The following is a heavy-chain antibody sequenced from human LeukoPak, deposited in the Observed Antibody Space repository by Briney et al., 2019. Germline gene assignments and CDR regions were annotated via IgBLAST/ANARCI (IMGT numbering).Heavy chain of an antibody. D-gene: IGHD4-4*01. Sequence: GGSLRLSCAASGFTFSSYAMSWVRQAPGKGLEWVSAISGSGGSTYYADSVKGRFTISRDNSKNTLYLQMNSLRAEDTAVYYCAKRPLVTHYYYGMDVWGQGTTVTVSS. CDR1: GFTFSSYA. CDR3: AKRPLVTHYYYGMDV. V-gene: IGHV3-23*01. CDR2: ISGSGGST. J-gene: IGHJ6*02.